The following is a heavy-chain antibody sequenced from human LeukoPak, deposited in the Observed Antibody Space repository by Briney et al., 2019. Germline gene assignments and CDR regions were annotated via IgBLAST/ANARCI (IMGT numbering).Heavy chain of an antibody. CDR1: GFTFSSYG. J-gene: IGHJ6*02. Sequence: PGGSLRPSCAASGFTFSSYGMHWVRQAPGKGLEWVAVISYDGSNKYYADSVKGRFTISRDNSKNTLYLQMNSLRAEDTAVYYCAKDLWGPGIADYYYYGMDVWGQGTTVTVSS. V-gene: IGHV3-30*18. CDR3: AKDLWGPGIADYYYYGMDV. CDR2: ISYDGSNK. D-gene: IGHD6-13*01.